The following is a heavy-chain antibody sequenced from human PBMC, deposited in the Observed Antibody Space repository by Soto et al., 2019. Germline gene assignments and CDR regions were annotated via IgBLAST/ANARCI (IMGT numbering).Heavy chain of an antibody. CDR3: VRQGIDYLHGLVDV. CDR1: SGPSRSHN. J-gene: IGHJ6*02. CDR2: VYYTGDT. D-gene: IGHD5-12*01. V-gene: IGHV4-59*08. Sequence: QVQVQQSGPGLVKPSETLSLTCTVSSGPSRSHNWGWIRQPPGRGLEWIGYVYYTGDTSYNPSLRXXVXXSADTSTNHISLTLRSVTAAGTAVYYCVRQGIDYLHGLVDVWGQGTTVSVSS.